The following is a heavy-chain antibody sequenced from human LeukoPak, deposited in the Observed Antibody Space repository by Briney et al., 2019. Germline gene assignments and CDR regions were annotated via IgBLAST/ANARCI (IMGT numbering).Heavy chain of an antibody. CDR1: GFTFNSFG. CDR3: AKEKGYSYGYPYYFDY. J-gene: IGHJ4*02. V-gene: IGHV3-30*18. Sequence: GGSLRLSCAASGFTFNSFGIHWVRQAPGKGLEWVAFISYDGSNKYYADSVKGRFTISRDNSQNTLYLQMNSLKSEDTAVYYCAKEKGYSYGYPYYFDYWGQGTLVTVSS. D-gene: IGHD5-18*01. CDR2: ISYDGSNK.